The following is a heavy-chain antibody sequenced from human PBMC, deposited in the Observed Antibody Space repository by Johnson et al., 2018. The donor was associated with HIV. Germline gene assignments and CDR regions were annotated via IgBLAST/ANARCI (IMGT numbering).Heavy chain of an antibody. CDR2: INSDGSST. J-gene: IGHJ3*02. CDR1: GFTFSSYW. V-gene: IGHV3-74*01. D-gene: IGHD6-13*01. CDR3: ASPATQQLVPVDAFDI. Sequence: VQLVESGGGLVQPGGSLRLSCAASGFTFSSYWMHWVRQAPGKGLVWVSRINSDGSSTSYAASVKGRFTISRDNAKNSLYLQMNSLRAEDTAVYYCASPATQQLVPVDAFDIWGQGTMVTVSS.